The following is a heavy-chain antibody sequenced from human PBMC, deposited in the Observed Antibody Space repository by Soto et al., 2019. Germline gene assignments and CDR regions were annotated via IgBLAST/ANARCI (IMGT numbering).Heavy chain of an antibody. CDR1: GFTFSSYA. Sequence: QVQLVESGGGVVQPGRSLRLSCAASGFTFSSYAMHWVRQAPGKGLEWVAVISYDGSNKYYADSVKGRFTISRDNSKNTLYLHMNGLRAEDTAVYYCAREWWGAGTTPYFDYWGQGTLVTVSS. V-gene: IGHV3-30-3*01. D-gene: IGHD1-7*01. CDR2: ISYDGSNK. CDR3: AREWWGAGTTPYFDY. J-gene: IGHJ4*02.